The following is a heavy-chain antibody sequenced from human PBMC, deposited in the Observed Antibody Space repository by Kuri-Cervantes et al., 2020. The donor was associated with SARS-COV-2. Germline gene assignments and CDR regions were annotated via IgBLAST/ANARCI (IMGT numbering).Heavy chain of an antibody. CDR2: ISYDGSNK. CDR1: GGSFSGYY. D-gene: IGHD3-10*01. J-gene: IGHJ4*02. Sequence: LSLTCAVYGGSFSGYYWSWIRQAPGKGLEWVAVISYDGSNKYYADSVKGRFTISRDNSKNTLYLQMNSLRAEDTAVYYCARSRVLQLWFGELYYWGQGTLVTVSS. V-gene: IGHV3-30-3*01. CDR3: ARSRVLQLWFGELYY.